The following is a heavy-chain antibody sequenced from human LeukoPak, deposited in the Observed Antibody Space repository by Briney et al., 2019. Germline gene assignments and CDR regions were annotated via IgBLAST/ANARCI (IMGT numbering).Heavy chain of an antibody. J-gene: IGHJ4*02. V-gene: IGHV4-61*02. D-gene: IGHD1-26*01. CDR1: GGSLRSGSYY. CDR3: ASGHGSFDS. Sequence: SETLSLTCTVSGGSLRSGSYYWSWIRQPAGKGLEWIGRIYNRGSTSYNPSLKSRVTMSEDTSKNQFSLKLTSVTAADTAVYYCASGHGSFDSWGQGTLVTVSA. CDR2: IYNRGST.